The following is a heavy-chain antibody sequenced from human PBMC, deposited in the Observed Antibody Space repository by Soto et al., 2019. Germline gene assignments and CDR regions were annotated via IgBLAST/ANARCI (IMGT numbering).Heavy chain of an antibody. D-gene: IGHD6-13*01. CDR1: GFTFSSYG. J-gene: IGHJ4*02. V-gene: IGHV3-30*18. CDR2: ISYDGSNK. Sequence: QVQLVESGGGVVQPGRSLRLSCAASGFTFSSYGMHWVRQAPGKGLEWVAVISYDGSNKYYADSVKGRFTISRDNSKNTLYLQMNSLRAEDTAVYYCAKGAYSSSWYFDHWGQGTLVTVSS. CDR3: AKGAYSSSWYFDH.